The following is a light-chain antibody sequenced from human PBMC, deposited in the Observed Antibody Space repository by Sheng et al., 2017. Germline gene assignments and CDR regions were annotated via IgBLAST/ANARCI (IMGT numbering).Light chain of an antibody. CDR3: QKYNSAPLT. J-gene: IGKJ4*01. V-gene: IGKV1-27*01. CDR2: AAS. Sequence: DIQMTQSPSALSASVGDRVTITCRASQGIDNYLAWYQQKPGGVPRLLIYAASSLQSGVPSRFSGSGSGTDFTLTITSLQPEDVAIYYCQKYNSAPLTFGGGTKVEVK. CDR1: QGIDNY.